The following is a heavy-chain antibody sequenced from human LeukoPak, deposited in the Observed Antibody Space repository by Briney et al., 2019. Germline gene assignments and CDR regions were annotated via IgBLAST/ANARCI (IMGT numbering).Heavy chain of an antibody. D-gene: IGHD3-9*01. CDR1: GFSLSTSGVG. V-gene: IGHV2-5*02. Sequence: SGPTLVKPTQTLTLTCTFSGFSLSTSGVGVGWIRQPPGKALEWLALIYWDDDKRYSPSLKSRLTITKDTSKNQVVLTMTNMDPVDTATYYCARSRSELRYFDWLLWGLFDYWGQGTLVTVSS. CDR3: ARSRSELRYFDWLLWGLFDY. CDR2: IYWDDDK. J-gene: IGHJ4*02.